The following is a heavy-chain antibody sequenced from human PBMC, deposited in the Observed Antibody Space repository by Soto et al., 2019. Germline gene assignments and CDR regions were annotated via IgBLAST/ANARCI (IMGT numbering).Heavy chain of an antibody. CDR3: AREMVRGVIRPYYYYGMDV. J-gene: IGHJ6*02. D-gene: IGHD3-10*01. V-gene: IGHV3-53*01. CDR2: IYSGGST. CDR1: GFTVSSNY. Sequence: WSLRLSCAASGFTVSSNYMSWVRQAPGKGLEWVSVIYSGGSTYYADSVKGRFTISRDNSKNTLYLQMNSLRAEDTAVYYCAREMVRGVIRPYYYYGMDVWGQGTTVTVSS.